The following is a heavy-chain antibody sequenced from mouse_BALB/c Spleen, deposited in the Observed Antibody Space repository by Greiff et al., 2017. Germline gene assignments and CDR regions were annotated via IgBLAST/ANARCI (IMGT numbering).Heavy chain of an antibody. V-gene: IGHV14-1*02. D-gene: IGHD2-3*01. J-gene: IGHJ3*01. Sequence: VQLQQSGAELVRPGALVKLSCKASGFNIKDYYMHWVKQRPEQGLEWIGWIDPENGNTIYDPKFQGKASITADTSSNTAYLQLSSLTSEDTAVYYCARPDGYYGSWFAYWGQGTLVTVSA. CDR3: ARPDGYYGSWFAY. CDR1: GFNIKDYY. CDR2: IDPENGNT.